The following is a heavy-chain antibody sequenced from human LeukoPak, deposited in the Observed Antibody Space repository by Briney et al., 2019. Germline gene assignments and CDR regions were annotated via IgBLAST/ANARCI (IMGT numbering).Heavy chain of an antibody. V-gene: IGHV4-34*01. CDR1: GGSFSGYY. D-gene: IGHD6-19*01. Sequence: SETLSLTCAVYGGSFSGYYWSWIRQPPGKGLEWIGEINHSGSTNYNPSLKSRVTISVDTSKNQFSLKLSSVTAADTAVYYCARRVWEQWSDPWGQGTLVTVSS. CDR3: ARRVWEQWSDP. J-gene: IGHJ5*02. CDR2: INHSGST.